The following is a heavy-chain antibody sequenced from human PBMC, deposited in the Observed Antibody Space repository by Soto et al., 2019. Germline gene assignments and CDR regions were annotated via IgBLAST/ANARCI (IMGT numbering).Heavy chain of an antibody. Sequence: EVHLLESGGGLVQPGGSLRLSCAASGLTFKSYAMSWVRQAPGKGLEWVSGISGSGGSTDYADSVKGRFTISRDNSKNTRYLQMNSLRVEDTALYYCAKGQYSGVAGGLDDWGQGTMVTVSS. J-gene: IGHJ4*02. CDR3: AKGQYSGVAGGLDD. V-gene: IGHV3-23*01. D-gene: IGHD1-26*01. CDR2: ISGSGGST. CDR1: GLTFKSYA.